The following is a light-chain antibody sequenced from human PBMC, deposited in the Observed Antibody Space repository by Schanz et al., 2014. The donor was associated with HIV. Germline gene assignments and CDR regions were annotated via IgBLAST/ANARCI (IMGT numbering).Light chain of an antibody. CDR1: NSDVGSYNL. Sequence: SALTQPASVSGSPGQSITISCTGANSDVGSYNLVSWYQQHPGKAPKLMIFEVSKRPSGISDRFSGSKSGNTASLTISGLQSDDEADYFCCSFAGSNSLLFGGGTKLTVL. CDR2: EVS. V-gene: IGLV2-23*02. J-gene: IGLJ2*01. CDR3: CSFAGSNSLL.